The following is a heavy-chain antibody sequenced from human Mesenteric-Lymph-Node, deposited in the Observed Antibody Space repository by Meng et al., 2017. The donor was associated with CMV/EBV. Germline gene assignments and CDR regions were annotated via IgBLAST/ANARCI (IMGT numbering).Heavy chain of an antibody. CDR1: VFTFSSYA. D-gene: IGHD3-10*01. CDR3: AKAREITMVRGGCDY. Sequence: SVFTFSSYAMSWVRQAPGKGLEWVAGISDNGYDTYYADSVKGRFTFSRDNSKNTLYLQMNSLRAEDTAIYYCAKAREITMVRGGCDYWGQGTLVTVSS. V-gene: IGHV3-23*01. CDR2: ISDNGYDT. J-gene: IGHJ4*02.